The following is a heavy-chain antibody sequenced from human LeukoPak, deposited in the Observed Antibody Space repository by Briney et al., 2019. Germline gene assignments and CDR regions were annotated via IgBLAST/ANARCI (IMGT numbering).Heavy chain of an antibody. J-gene: IGHJ6*03. V-gene: IGHV3-21*01. CDR3: AREGVDRRGVYYYYMDV. Sequence: GGSLRLSCAASGFTLSTYTMNWVRQAPGKGLEWVSSISSSGSYIYYADSVKGRFTISRDDAKNSLSLQMNSLRAEDTAVYYCAREGVDRRGVYYYYMDVWGKGTTVTISS. CDR1: GFTLSTYT. D-gene: IGHD3-16*01. CDR2: ISSSGSYI.